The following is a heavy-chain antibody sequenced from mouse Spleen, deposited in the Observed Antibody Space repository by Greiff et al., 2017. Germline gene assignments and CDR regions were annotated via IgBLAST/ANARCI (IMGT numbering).Heavy chain of an antibody. J-gene: IGHJ2*01. CDR2: INPNNGGT. Sequence: EVQLQQSGPELVKPGASVKIPCKASGYTFTDYNMDWVKQSHGKSLEWIGDINPNNGGTIYNQKFKGKATLTVDKSSSTAYMELRSLTSEDTAVYYCARRHYDYDFDYWGQGTTLTVSS. D-gene: IGHD2-4*01. CDR3: ARRHYDYDFDY. CDR1: GYTFTDYN. V-gene: IGHV1-18*01.